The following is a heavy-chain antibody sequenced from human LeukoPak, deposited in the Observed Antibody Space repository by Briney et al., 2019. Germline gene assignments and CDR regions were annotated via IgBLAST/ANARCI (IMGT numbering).Heavy chain of an antibody. D-gene: IGHD2-21*02. Sequence: SETLSLTCSVSGDSISSSTSYWVWIRQPPGKGLEWIGSIYKSGNTYYNPSLKSRVTISVDTSKNQFSLKLSSVTAADTAVYYCARRNDCGGYCYEDHWGQGTLVTVSS. V-gene: IGHV4-39*01. CDR1: GDSISSSTSY. CDR2: IYKSGNT. J-gene: IGHJ4*02. CDR3: ARRNDCGGYCYEDH.